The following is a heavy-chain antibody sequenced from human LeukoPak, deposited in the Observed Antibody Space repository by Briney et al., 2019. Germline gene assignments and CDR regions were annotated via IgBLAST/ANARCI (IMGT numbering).Heavy chain of an antibody. D-gene: IGHD6-6*01. V-gene: IGHV4-34*01. Sequence: IGEINHSGSTNYNPSLKSRVTISVDTSKNQFSLKLSSVTAADTAVYYCARGPNSSSAFDIWGQGTMVTVSS. CDR3: ARGPNSSSAFDI. J-gene: IGHJ3*02. CDR2: INHSGST.